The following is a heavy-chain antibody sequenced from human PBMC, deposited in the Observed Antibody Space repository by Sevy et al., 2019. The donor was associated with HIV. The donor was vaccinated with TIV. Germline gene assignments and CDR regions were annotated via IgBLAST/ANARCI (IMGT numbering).Heavy chain of an antibody. CDR1: GGTFSSYA. V-gene: IGHV1-69*13. CDR2: IIPIFRTA. J-gene: IGHJ6*02. CDR3: AREKGLCRGCSCYSMDV. D-gene: IGHD2-15*01. Sequence: AAVKVSCKASGGTFSSYAISWVGQAPGQGLERMGGIIPIFRTANYAQKFQGRVTITADESTSTAYMELSSLRSEDRALYYCAREKGLCRGCSCYSMDVWGQGTQVTVSS.